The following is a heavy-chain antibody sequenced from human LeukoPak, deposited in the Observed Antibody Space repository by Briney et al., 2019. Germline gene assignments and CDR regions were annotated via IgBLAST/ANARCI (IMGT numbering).Heavy chain of an antibody. CDR2: IYTSGST. Sequence: SETLSLTCTVSGGSISSYYWSWIRQPAGKGLEWIGRIYTSGSTNYNPSLKSRVTMSVDTSKNQFSLKLSSVTAADTAVYYCARDPPLTRLYYGSGSYYDVNWFDPWGQGTLVTVSS. D-gene: IGHD3-10*01. J-gene: IGHJ5*02. CDR3: ARDPPLTRLYYGSGSYYDVNWFDP. V-gene: IGHV4-4*07. CDR1: GGSISSYY.